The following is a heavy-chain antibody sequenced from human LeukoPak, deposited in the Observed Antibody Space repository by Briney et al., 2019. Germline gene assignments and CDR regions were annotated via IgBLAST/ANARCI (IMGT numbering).Heavy chain of an antibody. CDR3: AKSGLNRFDY. CDR2: ISSSSSYI. D-gene: IGHD2-15*01. J-gene: IGHJ4*02. V-gene: IGHV3-21*04. Sequence: GGSLRLSCAASGFTFSSYSMNWVRQAPGKGLEWVSSISSSSSYIYYADSVKGRFTISRDNSKNTLYLQMNSLRVEDTAVYYCAKSGLNRFDYWGQGTLVTVSS. CDR1: GFTFSSYS.